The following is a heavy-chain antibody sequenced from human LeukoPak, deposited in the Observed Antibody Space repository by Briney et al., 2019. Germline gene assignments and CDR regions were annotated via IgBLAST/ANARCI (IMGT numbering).Heavy chain of an antibody. J-gene: IGHJ4*02. CDR1: GYTFTSYD. CDR2: IIPIFGTA. V-gene: IGHV1-18*01. Sequence: ASVKVSCKASGYTFTSYDINWVRQAPGQGLEWMGGIIPIFGTANYAQKLQGRVTMTTDTSTSTAYMELRSLRSDDTAVYYCARDLWGHSNYFDYWGQGTLVTVSS. D-gene: IGHD4-11*01. CDR3: ARDLWGHSNYFDY.